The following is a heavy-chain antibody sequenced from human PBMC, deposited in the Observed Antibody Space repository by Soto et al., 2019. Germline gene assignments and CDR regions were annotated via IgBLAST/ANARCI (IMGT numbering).Heavy chain of an antibody. CDR2: INAGNGNT. CDR3: AILPNGIY. Sequence: QVQLVQSGAEEKKPGASVKVSCKASVYTFTSYAMHWVRQATGQRLEWMGWINAGNGNTKYSQKFQGRVSITKDTSASTAYMELSSLRSEDTAVYYCAILPNGIYWGQGTLVTVSS. J-gene: IGHJ4*02. V-gene: IGHV1-3*05. CDR1: VYTFTSYA.